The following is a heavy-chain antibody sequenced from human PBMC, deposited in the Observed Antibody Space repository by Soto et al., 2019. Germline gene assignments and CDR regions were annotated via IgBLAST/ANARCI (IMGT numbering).Heavy chain of an antibody. CDR3: ARRQSSSWYGL. J-gene: IGHJ4*02. Sequence: QLQLQESGPGLVKPSETLSLTCTVSGGSISSSSYYWGWIRQPPGKGLEWIGSIYYSGSTYYNPSLKSPVTISVDTSKNQFSLKLSSVTAADTAVYYCARRQSSSWYGLRGQGTLVTVSS. D-gene: IGHD6-13*01. CDR1: GGSISSSSYY. V-gene: IGHV4-39*01. CDR2: IYYSGST.